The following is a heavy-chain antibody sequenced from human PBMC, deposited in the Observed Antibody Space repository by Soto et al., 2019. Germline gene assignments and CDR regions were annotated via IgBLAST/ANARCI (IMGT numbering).Heavy chain of an antibody. CDR2: IYYSGST. D-gene: IGHD6-6*01. V-gene: IGHV4-59*01. Sequence: PSETLSLTCTVSCGSISSYYWSWIRQPPGKGLEWIGYIYYSGSTNYNPSLKSRVTISVDTSKNQFSLKLSSVTAADTAVYYCASLHTAPPYYYYYYTDVWGKGTTVTVSS. J-gene: IGHJ6*03. CDR3: ASLHTAPPYYYYYYTDV. CDR1: CGSISSYY.